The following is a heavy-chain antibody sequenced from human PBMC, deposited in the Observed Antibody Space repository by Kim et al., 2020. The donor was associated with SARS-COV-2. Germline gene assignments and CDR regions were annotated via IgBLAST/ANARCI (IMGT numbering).Heavy chain of an antibody. Sequence: GGSLRLSCAASGFTFSSYGMHWVRQAPGKGLEWVAVISYDGSNKYYADSVKGRFTISRDNSKNTLYLQMNSLRAEDTAVYYCARDLGGYSYGSGSGWFDPWGQGTLVTVSS. V-gene: IGHV3-33*05. CDR1: GFTFSSYG. D-gene: IGHD5-18*01. J-gene: IGHJ5*02. CDR3: ARDLGGYSYGSGSGWFDP. CDR2: ISYDGSNK.